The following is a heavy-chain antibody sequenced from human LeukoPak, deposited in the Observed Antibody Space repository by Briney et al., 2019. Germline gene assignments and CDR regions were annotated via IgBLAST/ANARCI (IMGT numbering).Heavy chain of an antibody. V-gene: IGHV4-39*01. Sequence: SETLSLTCTVSGGSISSSSYYWGWNRQPPWKGLEWIGSIYYSGSTYYNPSLKSRVTISVDTSKNQFSLKLSSVTAADTAVYYCARQLYGGNFCFDYWGQGTLVTVSS. CDR1: GGSISSSSYY. J-gene: IGHJ4*02. CDR2: IYYSGST. D-gene: IGHD4-23*01. CDR3: ARQLYGGNFCFDY.